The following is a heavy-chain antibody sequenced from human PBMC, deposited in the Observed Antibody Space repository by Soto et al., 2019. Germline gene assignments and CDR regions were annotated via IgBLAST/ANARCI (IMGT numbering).Heavy chain of an antibody. J-gene: IGHJ6*02. CDR3: ARDLPVTMVRGVTGPELGYYYYGMDV. CDR2: INPSGGST. Sequence: ASVKVSCKASGYTFTSYYMHWVRQAPGQGLEWMGIINPSGGSTSYAQKFQGRVTMTRDTSTSTVYMELSSLISEDTAVYYCARDLPVTMVRGVTGPELGYYYYGMDVWGQGTTVTVSS. D-gene: IGHD3-10*01. CDR1: GYTFTSYY. V-gene: IGHV1-46*01.